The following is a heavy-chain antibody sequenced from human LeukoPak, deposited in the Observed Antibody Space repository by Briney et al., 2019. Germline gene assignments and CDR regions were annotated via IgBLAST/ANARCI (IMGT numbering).Heavy chain of an antibody. Sequence: PGRSLRLSCAVSGFSFSSYGMHWVRQAPGKGLEWVAVIWYDGSNENYADSVKGRFTISRDNSKNTLYLQMNSLRAEDTAVYFCARGSNSGYSIDYWGQGTLVTVSP. D-gene: IGHD3-22*01. J-gene: IGHJ4*02. CDR1: GFSFSSYG. V-gene: IGHV3-33*01. CDR2: IWYDGSNE. CDR3: ARGSNSGYSIDY.